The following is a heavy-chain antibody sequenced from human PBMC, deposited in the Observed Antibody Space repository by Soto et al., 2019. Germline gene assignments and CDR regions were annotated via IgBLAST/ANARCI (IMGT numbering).Heavy chain of an antibody. D-gene: IGHD4-17*01. V-gene: IGHV1-2*04. CDR1: GYSFTDYK. CDR3: ATWVDYGDFEGFDF. CDR2: VDPNGGGS. J-gene: IGHJ4*02. Sequence: ASVKVSCKTSGYSFTDYKLHWVRQAPGQGLEWMGWVDPNGGGSNSAQKFQESVTMTWDTSITTAYLDLTRLTTNDTATYFCATWVDYGDFEGFDFWGQGTSVTVSS.